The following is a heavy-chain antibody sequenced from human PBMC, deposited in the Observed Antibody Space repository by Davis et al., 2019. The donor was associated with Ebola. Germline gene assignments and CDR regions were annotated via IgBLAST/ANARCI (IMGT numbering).Heavy chain of an antibody. J-gene: IGHJ5*02. CDR2: IRRNGGST. V-gene: IGHV3-64*01. D-gene: IGHD6-19*01. CDR1: GFTFSSYA. Sequence: GEYLMISCAAPGFTFSSYAMHWVRDAPGQGLEYVSAIRRNGGSTYYANSVKGGFTISRDNSKYTLYLQMGRLRAEDRAVYYCARAIAVAGWFDPWGQGTLVTVSS. CDR3: ARAIAVAGWFDP.